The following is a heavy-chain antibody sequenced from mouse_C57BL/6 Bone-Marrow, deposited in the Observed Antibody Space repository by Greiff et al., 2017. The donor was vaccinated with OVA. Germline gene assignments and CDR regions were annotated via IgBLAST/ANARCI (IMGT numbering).Heavy chain of an antibody. CDR2: IRLKSDNYAT. Sequence: EVMLVESGGGLVQPGGSMKLSCVASGFTFSNYWMNWVRQSPEKGLEWVAQIRLKSDNYATHYAESVKGRFTISRDDSKSSVYLQMNNLRAEDTGIYYCTGTWDDWYFDVWGTGTTVTVSS. CDR1: GFTFSNYW. J-gene: IGHJ1*03. CDR3: TGTWDDWYFDV. D-gene: IGHD4-1*01. V-gene: IGHV6-3*01.